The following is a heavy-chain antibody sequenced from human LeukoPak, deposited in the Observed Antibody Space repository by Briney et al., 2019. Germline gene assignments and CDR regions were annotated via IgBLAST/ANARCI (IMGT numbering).Heavy chain of an antibody. CDR2: ISSSGSTI. V-gene: IGHV3-48*01. CDR1: GFTFTSYS. J-gene: IGHJ4*02. D-gene: IGHD4-11*01. CDR3: ARERWDYSIDY. Sequence: PGGSLRLSCSASGFTFTSYSMNWVRQAPGKGLEWVSYISSSGSTIYYADSVKGRFTISRDSAKNSLYLQMNSLRAEDTAVYYCARERWDYSIDYWGQRTLVTVSS.